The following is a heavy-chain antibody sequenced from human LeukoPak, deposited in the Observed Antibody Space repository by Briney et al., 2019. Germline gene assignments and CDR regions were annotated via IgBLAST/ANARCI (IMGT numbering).Heavy chain of an antibody. J-gene: IGHJ4*02. D-gene: IGHD3-9*01. CDR2: ISSSSSYI. CDR3: ARGSPLRYFVY. CDR1: GFTFSSYW. V-gene: IGHV3-21*01. Sequence: GGSLRLSCAASGFTFSSYWMSWVRQAPGKGLEWVSSISSSSSYIYYADSVKGRFTISRDNAKNSLYLQMNSLRAEDTAVYYCARGSPLRYFVYWGQGTLVTVSS.